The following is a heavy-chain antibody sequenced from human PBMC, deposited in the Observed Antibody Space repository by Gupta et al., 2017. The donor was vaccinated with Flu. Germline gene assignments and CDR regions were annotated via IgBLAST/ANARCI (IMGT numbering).Heavy chain of an antibody. CDR3: ARAKTGMGGWFDP. CDR2: IDPSGGIA. J-gene: IGHJ5*02. Sequence: QVQLVQSGAEVKESGASVKISCKTSGYFFITHYIQWVRLAPGQGLEWMGIIDPSGGIATYARKFLDRVTLTSDTSTNKAYMELTSRTSDDTAVYYCARAKTGMGGWFDPWGQGTLVTVSS. CDR1: GYFFITHY. D-gene: IGHD1-14*01. V-gene: IGHV1-46*01.